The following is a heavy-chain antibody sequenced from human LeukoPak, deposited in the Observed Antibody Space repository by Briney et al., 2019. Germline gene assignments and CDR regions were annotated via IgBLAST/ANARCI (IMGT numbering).Heavy chain of an antibody. CDR1: GYTFTGNY. J-gene: IGHJ5*02. Sequence: GASVKVSCKASGYTFTGNYMHWVRQAPGQGLEWMGWINPSSGGTNYAQKFQGRVTMTRDTSISTAYMELSRLRSDDTAVYYCARDHSSNWYSEWFDPWGQGTLVTVTS. CDR2: INPSSGGT. CDR3: ARDHSSNWYSEWFDP. V-gene: IGHV1-2*02. D-gene: IGHD6-13*01.